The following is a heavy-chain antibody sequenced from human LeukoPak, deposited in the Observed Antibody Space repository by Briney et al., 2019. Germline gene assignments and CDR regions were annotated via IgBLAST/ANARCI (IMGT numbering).Heavy chain of an antibody. V-gene: IGHV4-30-4*08. CDR3: ARVFVVVVAAHFDY. D-gene: IGHD2-15*01. CDR1: GGSISSGDYY. J-gene: IGHJ4*02. CDR2: IYYSGST. Sequence: SRTLSLTCTVSGGSISSGDYYWSWIRQPPGKGLEWIGYIYYSGSTYYNPSLKSRVTISVDTSKNQFSLKLSSVTAADTAVYYCARVFVVVVAAHFDYWGQGTLVTVSS.